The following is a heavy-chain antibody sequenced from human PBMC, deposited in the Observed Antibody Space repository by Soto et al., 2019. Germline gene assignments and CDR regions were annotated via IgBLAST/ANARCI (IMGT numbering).Heavy chain of an antibody. J-gene: IGHJ2*01. CDR1: GGSISSSNW. CDR3: ARDGRSATVTTVGWYFDL. V-gene: IGHV4-4*02. Sequence: PSETLSLTCAVSGGSISSSNWWSWVRQPPGKGLEWIGEIYHSGSTNYNPSLKSRVTISVDKSKNQFSLKLSSVTAADTAVYYCARDGRSATVTTVGWYFDLWGRGTQVTVSS. D-gene: IGHD4-17*01. CDR2: IYHSGST.